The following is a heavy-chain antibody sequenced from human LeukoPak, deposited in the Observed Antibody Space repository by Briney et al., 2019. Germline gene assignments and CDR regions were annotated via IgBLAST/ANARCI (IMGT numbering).Heavy chain of an antibody. D-gene: IGHD2-15*01. CDR3: ARQVNRYSQTFDY. Sequence: SETLSLTCTVSGGSISSGSYYWSWIRQPAGKGLEWIGRIYTSGSTNYNPSLKSRVTISVDTSKNQFSLKLSSVTAADTAVYYCARQVNRYSQTFDYWGQGTLVTVSS. J-gene: IGHJ4*02. V-gene: IGHV4-61*02. CDR1: GGSISSGSYY. CDR2: IYTSGST.